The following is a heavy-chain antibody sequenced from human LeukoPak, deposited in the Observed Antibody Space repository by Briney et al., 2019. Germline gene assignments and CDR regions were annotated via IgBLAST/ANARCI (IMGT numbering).Heavy chain of an antibody. CDR2: ISSSGSTI. Sequence: PGGSLRLSCAASGFTFSSYEMNRVRQAPGKGLEWASYISSSGSTIYYADSVKGRFTISRDNAKNSVYLQMNSLRGEDTAVYYCARGYCSGGSCYSWTFDPWGQGTLVTVSS. V-gene: IGHV3-48*03. J-gene: IGHJ5*02. D-gene: IGHD2-15*01. CDR3: ARGYCSGGSCYSWTFDP. CDR1: GFTFSSYE.